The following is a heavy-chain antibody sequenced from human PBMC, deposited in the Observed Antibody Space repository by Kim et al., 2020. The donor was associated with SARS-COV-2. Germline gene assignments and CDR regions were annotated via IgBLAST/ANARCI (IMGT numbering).Heavy chain of an antibody. V-gene: IGHV4-39*01. CDR2: IYYSGST. CDR3: ARRVVPAAIGNWFEP. J-gene: IGHJ5*02. D-gene: IGHD2-2*02. Sequence: SETLSLTCTVSGGSISSSSYYWGWIRQPPGKGLEWIGSIYYSGSTYYNPSLKSRVTISVDTSKNQFSLKLSSVTAADTAVYYCARRVVPAAIGNWFEPWGQGTLVTVSS. CDR1: GGSISSSSYY.